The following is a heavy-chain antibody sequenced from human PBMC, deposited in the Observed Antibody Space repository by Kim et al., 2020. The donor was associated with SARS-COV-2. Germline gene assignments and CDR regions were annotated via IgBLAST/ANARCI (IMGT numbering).Heavy chain of an antibody. Sequence: GGSLRLSCAASGFTFSKAWMSWVRQAPGKGLELIGRIKSKNDGGTTDYAAPVKGRFTISRDDSKNTLYLQMNSLKTEDTAVYYCTTDDYYDSTNYYRAVDIWGQGTMVTVSS. CDR2: IKSKNDGGTT. V-gene: IGHV3-15*01. CDR3: TTDDYYDSTNYYRAVDI. J-gene: IGHJ3*02. CDR1: GFTFSKAW. D-gene: IGHD3-22*01.